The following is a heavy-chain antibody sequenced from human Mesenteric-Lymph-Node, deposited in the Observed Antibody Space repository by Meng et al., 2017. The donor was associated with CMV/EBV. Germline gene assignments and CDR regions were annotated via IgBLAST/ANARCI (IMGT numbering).Heavy chain of an antibody. J-gene: IGHJ6*02. D-gene: IGHD3-3*01. V-gene: IGHV4-39*01. CDR2: IYYSGST. CDR3: ARAQRRRITIFGVGLGQPADYYYYYGMDV. Sequence: SETLSLTCTVSGGSISSSSYYRGWIRQPPGKGLEWIGSIYYSGSTYYNPSLKSRVTISVDPAKNQFSLKLSSMTAADTAVYYSARAQRRRITIFGVGLGQPADYYYYYGMDVWGQGTTVTVSS. CDR1: GGSISSSSYY.